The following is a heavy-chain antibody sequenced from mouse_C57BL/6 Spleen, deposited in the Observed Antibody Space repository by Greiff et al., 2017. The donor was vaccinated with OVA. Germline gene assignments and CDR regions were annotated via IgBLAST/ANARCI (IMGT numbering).Heavy chain of an antibody. Sequence: QVQLQQSGAELVRPGTSVKMSCKASGYTFTNYWIGWAKQRPGHGLEWIGDIYPGGGYTNYNEKVKGKATLPADKSSSPAYMQFSSLTSEDSAIYYCARSGPGGYFDYWGQGTTLTVSS. CDR2: IYPGGGYT. CDR3: ARSGPGGYFDY. D-gene: IGHD3-2*02. V-gene: IGHV1-63*01. CDR1: GYTFTNYW. J-gene: IGHJ2*01.